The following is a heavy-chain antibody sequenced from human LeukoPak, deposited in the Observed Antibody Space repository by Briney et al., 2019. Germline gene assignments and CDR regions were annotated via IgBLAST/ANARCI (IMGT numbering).Heavy chain of an antibody. CDR2: IYTSGST. D-gene: IGHD6-6*01. J-gene: IGHJ4*02. CDR1: GGSISSGSYY. Sequence: PSETLSLTCTVSGGSISSGSYYWSWIRQPAGKGLEWIGRIYTSGSTNYNPSLKSRVTISVDTSKNQFSLKLSSVTAADTAVYYCARALGAPNAYYFDYWGQGTLVTVSS. V-gene: IGHV4-61*02. CDR3: ARALGAPNAYYFDY.